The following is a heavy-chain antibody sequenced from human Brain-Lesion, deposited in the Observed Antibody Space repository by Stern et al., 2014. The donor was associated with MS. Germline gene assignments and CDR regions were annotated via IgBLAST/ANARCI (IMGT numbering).Heavy chain of an antibody. J-gene: IGHJ5*02. CDR1: GFTFGSCA. CDR3: AKDRQYLTYFFDH. D-gene: IGHD2/OR15-2a*01. V-gene: IGHV3-30*18. Sequence: QVQLVESGGGVVEHGGPLRLACVAYGFTFGSCAMHWVRQAPGKGVEGVAGVSYDGSNKYYADSVKGRFTISRDNSQNTLYMQMSSLRPEDTAVYYCAKDRQYLTYFFDHWGQGSLVTVSS. CDR2: VSYDGSNK.